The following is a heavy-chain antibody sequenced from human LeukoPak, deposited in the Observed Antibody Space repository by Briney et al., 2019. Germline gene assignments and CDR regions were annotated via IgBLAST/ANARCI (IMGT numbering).Heavy chain of an antibody. CDR2: IYYSGST. CDR3: ARALYSSGYYYFDY. J-gene: IGHJ4*02. Sequence: SETLSLTCTVSGGSISSYYWSWIRQPPGKGLEWIGYIYYSGSTNYNPSLKSRVTISVDTSKNQFSLKLSSVTAADTAVYYCARALYSSGYYYFDYWGQGTLVTVSS. V-gene: IGHV4-59*01. CDR1: GGSISSYY. D-gene: IGHD3-22*01.